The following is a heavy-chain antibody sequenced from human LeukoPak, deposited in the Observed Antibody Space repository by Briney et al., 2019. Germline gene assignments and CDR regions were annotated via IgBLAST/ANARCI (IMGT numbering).Heavy chain of an antibody. CDR1: GGTFSSYA. CDR3: AGTFIAAAGEGFDY. V-gene: IGHV1-69*13. D-gene: IGHD6-13*01. J-gene: IGHJ4*02. Sequence: ASVKVSCKASGGTFSSYAISWVRQAPGQGLEWMGGIIPIFGTANYAQKFQGRVTITADESTSTAYMELSSLRSEDTAVYYCAGTFIAAAGEGFDYWGQGTLVTVSS. CDR2: IIPIFGTA.